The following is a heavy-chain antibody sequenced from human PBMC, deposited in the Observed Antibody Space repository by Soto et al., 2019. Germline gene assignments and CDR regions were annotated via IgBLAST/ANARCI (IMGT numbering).Heavy chain of an antibody. J-gene: IGHJ4*02. CDR1: GGSISNDY. Sequence: SETLSLTCTVSGGSISNDYWSWIRQPPGKGLEWLGNIYYTGSTNYNPSLKSRVIISVDTSKNQFSLKLSSVTAADTAVYYCARVTYYYDSSGYQVLLFDYWGQGTLVTVSS. V-gene: IGHV4-59*01. CDR2: IYYTGST. D-gene: IGHD3-22*01. CDR3: ARVTYYYDSSGYQVLLFDY.